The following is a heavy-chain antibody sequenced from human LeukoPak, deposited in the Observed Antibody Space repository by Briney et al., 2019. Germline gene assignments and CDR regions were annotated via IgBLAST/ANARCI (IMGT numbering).Heavy chain of an antibody. J-gene: IGHJ4*02. CDR2: ITRSAGAT. D-gene: IGHD3-10*01. V-gene: IGHV3-23*01. CDR1: GFTFSSYV. CDR3: AKRGPGSPQSGKYYFDY. Sequence: GGSLRLSCVASGFTFSSYVMSWDRQAPGKGLEWVAAITRSAGATYYADSVKGRFTISRDNSRNTLSLHMNSLRAEDTAVYYCAKRGPGSPQSGKYYFDYWGQGTLVTVSS.